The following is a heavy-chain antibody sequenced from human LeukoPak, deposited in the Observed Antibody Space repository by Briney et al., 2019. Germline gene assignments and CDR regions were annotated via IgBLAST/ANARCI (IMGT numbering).Heavy chain of an antibody. CDR3: ARAGDSIDY. D-gene: IGHD2-21*02. CDR2: IYYSGSA. CDR1: GGSISSYY. Sequence: PSETLSLTCTVSGGSISSYYWSWIRQPPGRGLEWIGYIYYSGSANYNPSLKSRVTISVDTSKNQFSLKLSSVTAADTAVYYCARAGDSIDYWGQGTLVTVSS. J-gene: IGHJ4*02. V-gene: IGHV4-59*01.